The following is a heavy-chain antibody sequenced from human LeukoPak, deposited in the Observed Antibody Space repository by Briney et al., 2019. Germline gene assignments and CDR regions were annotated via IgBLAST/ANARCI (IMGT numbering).Heavy chain of an antibody. CDR3: ARNIPARPQDY. CDR1: GGSVSSGNYE. D-gene: IGHD6-6*01. V-gene: IGHV4-61*09. CDR2: IYTSGST. Sequence: SQTLSRTCTVSGGSVSSGNYEWRWIRQPAGKGLEWIGHIYTSGSTKYNPSLKSRVTISVDTSKNQLSLKLSSVTAPDTAVYYCARNIPARPQDYWGQGNLVTVSS. J-gene: IGHJ4*02.